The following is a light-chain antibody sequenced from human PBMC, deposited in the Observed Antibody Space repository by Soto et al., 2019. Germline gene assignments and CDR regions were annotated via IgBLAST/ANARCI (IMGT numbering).Light chain of an antibody. CDR2: DVS. J-gene: IGKJ5*01. Sequence: EIVLTKSPGTLALSPGERATLSCRAGQGVTTNFAWYQQKSGQSPRFLIYDVSIRATGVPARFSGTGSETDFTLTISGLQSEDSAVYFCQQYNIWPFSFGQGTRLEIK. CDR3: QQYNIWPFS. V-gene: IGKV3-15*01. CDR1: QGVTTN.